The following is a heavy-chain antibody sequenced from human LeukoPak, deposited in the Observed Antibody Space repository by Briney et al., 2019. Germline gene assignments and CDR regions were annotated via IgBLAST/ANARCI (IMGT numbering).Heavy chain of an antibody. CDR3: ARCRGTNWFDR. V-gene: IGHV3-48*01. CDR2: ISSSSSTI. Sequence: PGGSLRLSCAASGFTFSSYSMNWVRQAPGKGLEWVSYISSSSSTIYYADSVKGRFTISRDNAKNSLYLQMNSLRAEDTAVYYCARCRGTNWFDRWGQGTLVTVSS. J-gene: IGHJ5*02. CDR1: GFTFSSYS. D-gene: IGHD1-7*01.